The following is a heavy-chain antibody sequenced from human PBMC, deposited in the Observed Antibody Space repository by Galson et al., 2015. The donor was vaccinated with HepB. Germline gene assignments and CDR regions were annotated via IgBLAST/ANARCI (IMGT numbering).Heavy chain of an antibody. CDR2: ISSSSSYI. CDR1: GFTFSSYW. Sequence: SLRLSCAASGFTFSSYWMSWVRQAPGKGLEWVSSISSSSSYIYYADSVKGRFTISRDNAKNSLYLQMNSLRAEDTAVYYCARKGVSGWYSPASLDYWGQGTLVTVSS. CDR3: ARKGVSGWYSPASLDY. D-gene: IGHD6-19*01. J-gene: IGHJ4*02. V-gene: IGHV3-21*01.